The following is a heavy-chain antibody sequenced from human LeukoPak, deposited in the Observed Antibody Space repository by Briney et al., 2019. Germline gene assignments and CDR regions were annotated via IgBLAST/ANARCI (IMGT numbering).Heavy chain of an antibody. D-gene: IGHD6-6*01. CDR2: INHSGST. V-gene: IGHV4-34*01. J-gene: IGHJ4*02. CDR1: GGSISSYY. CDR3: ARGANNIIAARLPYFDY. Sequence: PSETLSLTCTVSGGSISSYYRSWIRQPPGKGLEWIGEINHSGSTNYNPSLKSRVTISVDTSKNQFSLKLSSVTAADTAVYYCARGANNIIAARLPYFDYWGQGTLVTVSS.